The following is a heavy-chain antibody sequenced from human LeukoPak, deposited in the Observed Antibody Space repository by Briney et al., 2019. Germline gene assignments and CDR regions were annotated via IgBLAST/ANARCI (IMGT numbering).Heavy chain of an antibody. CDR3: AREKFYDNSGYDY. CDR2: ISSSGSTV. J-gene: IGHJ4*02. D-gene: IGHD3-22*01. V-gene: IGHV3-48*03. Sequence: GGSLRLSCSASGFPFSSYAMNWVRQAPGQGLEWVAYISSSGSTVYYADSVKGRFTISRDNAKNSLFLQMNSLRAEDTADYYCAREKFYDNSGYDYWGQGTLVTVSS. CDR1: GFPFSSYA.